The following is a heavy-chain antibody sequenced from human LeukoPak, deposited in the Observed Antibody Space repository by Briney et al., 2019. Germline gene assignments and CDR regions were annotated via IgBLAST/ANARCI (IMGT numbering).Heavy chain of an antibody. Sequence: PGGSLRLSCAASGFTFSSYAMHWVRQAPGKGLEWVAVISYDGSNKYYADSVKGRFTISRDNSKNTLYLQMNSLRAEDTAVYYCARYFAAAGHAFDIWGQGTMVTVSS. J-gene: IGHJ3*02. V-gene: IGHV3-30-3*01. D-gene: IGHD6-13*01. CDR3: ARYFAAAGHAFDI. CDR2: ISYDGSNK. CDR1: GFTFSSYA.